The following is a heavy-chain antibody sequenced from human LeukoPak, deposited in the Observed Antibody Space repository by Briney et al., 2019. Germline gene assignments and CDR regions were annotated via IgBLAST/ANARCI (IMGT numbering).Heavy chain of an antibody. D-gene: IGHD6-25*01. CDR2: IIPMLGIA. V-gene: IGHV1-69*04. CDR3: ASIGAYAFDI. J-gene: IGHJ3*02. CDR1: GGTFSSYA. Sequence: GASVKVSCKASGGTFSSYAISWVRQAPGQGLEWMGRIIPMLGIANYAQKFQGRVTITADKSTSTAYMELSSLRSEDTAVYYCASIGAYAFDIWGQGTMGTVSS.